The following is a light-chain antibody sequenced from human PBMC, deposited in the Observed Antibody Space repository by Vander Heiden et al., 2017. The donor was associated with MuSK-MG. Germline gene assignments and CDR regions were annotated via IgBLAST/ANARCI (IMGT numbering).Light chain of an antibody. CDR2: FDS. CDR3: QVWDRNSDHLVI. J-gene: IGLJ2*01. V-gene: IGLV3-21*04. Sequence: SYVLTQPPSASVAPGKTASITCGGNNIGGKTVHWYQQKPGQAPVLVIYFDSERPSGIPERFSGSSSGNTATLTISRVEAGDEADYYCQVWDRNSDHLVIFGGGTKLTVL. CDR1: NIGGKT.